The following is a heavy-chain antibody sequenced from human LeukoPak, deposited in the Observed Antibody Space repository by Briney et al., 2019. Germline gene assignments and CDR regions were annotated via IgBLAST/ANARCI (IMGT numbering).Heavy chain of an antibody. CDR1: GFIFSDYY. D-gene: IGHD4-17*01. J-gene: IGHJ5*02. V-gene: IGHV3-11*04. Sequence: PGGSLRLSCAASGFIFSDYYMSWIRQAPGKGLEWVSYITNTGSPKYYADSVKGRFTISRDNAKNSLSLQMNSLRVEDTAVYYCARDGAYELWFNPWGQGTLVTVSS. CDR2: ITNTGSPK. CDR3: ARDGAYELWFNP.